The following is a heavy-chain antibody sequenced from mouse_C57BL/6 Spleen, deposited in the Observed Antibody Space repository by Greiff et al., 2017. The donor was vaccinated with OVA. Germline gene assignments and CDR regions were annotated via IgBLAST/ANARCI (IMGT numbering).Heavy chain of an antibody. CDR2: ISYDGSN. V-gene: IGHV3-6*01. D-gene: IGHD2-5*01. CDR3: ARRSAYYSNLFDY. CDR1: GYSITSGYY. Sequence: EVQLQQSGPGLVKPSQSLSLTCSVTGYSITSGYYWNWIRQFPGNKLEWMGYISYDGSNNYNPSLKNRISITRDTSKNQFFLKLNSLTTEDTATYYCARRSAYYSNLFDYWGQGTTLTVSS. J-gene: IGHJ2*01.